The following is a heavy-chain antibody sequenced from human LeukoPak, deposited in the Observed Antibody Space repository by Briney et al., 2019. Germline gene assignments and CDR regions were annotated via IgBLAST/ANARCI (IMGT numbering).Heavy chain of an antibody. D-gene: IGHD4/OR15-4a*01. CDR1: GYTFTGYY. CDR3: ARAGTMAGISVDY. V-gene: IGHV1-2*06. CDR2: INPNSGGT. J-gene: IGHJ4*02. Sequence: GASVKVSCKASGYTFTGYYMHWVRQAPGQGLEWMGRINPNSGGTNYAQKFQGGVTMTRDTSISTAYMELSRLRSDDTAVYYCARAGTMAGISVDYWGQGTLVTVSS.